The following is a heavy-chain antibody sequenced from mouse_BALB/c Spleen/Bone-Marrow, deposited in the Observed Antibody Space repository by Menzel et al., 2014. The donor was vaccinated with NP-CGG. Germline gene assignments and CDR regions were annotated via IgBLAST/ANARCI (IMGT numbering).Heavy chain of an antibody. CDR3: ARGSPY. CDR2: INPGNGGT. D-gene: IGHD6-2*01. CDR1: GYTFTNYY. J-gene: IGHJ3*01. V-gene: IGHV1S81*02. Sequence: QVQLQQSGAELVKPGASVKLSCKTSGYTFTNYYIYWVKQRPGQGLEWIGEINPGNGGTNFNERFKSKATPTVDKSSTTAYILRTSLTSEDSAVYYCARGSPYWGQGTLVTVSA.